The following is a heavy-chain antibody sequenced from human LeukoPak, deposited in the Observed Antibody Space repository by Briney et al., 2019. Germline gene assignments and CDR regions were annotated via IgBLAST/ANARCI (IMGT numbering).Heavy chain of an antibody. D-gene: IGHD3-10*01. Sequence: GGSLRLSCAASGFTFSSYGMSWVRQAPGKGLEWVSAISGSGGSTYYADSVKGQFTISRDNSKNTLYLQMNSLRAEDTAVYYCAKDRRAGSYDYWGQGTLVTVSS. V-gene: IGHV3-23*01. CDR1: GFTFSSYG. J-gene: IGHJ4*02. CDR2: ISGSGGST. CDR3: AKDRRAGSYDY.